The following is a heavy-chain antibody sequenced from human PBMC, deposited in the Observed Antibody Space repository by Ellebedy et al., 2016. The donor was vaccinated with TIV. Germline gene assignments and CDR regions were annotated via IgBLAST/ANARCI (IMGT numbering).Heavy chain of an antibody. Sequence: ASVKVSXXASGYTLTSYDINWVRQATGQGLEWMGWMNPNSGSTGYAQKFQGRVTMTRNTSIGTAYMELSSLRSEDTAMYYCARGRFFGTLYNYMDVWGKGTTVTVS. D-gene: IGHD3-3*01. CDR3: ARGRFFGTLYNYMDV. CDR1: GYTLTSYD. V-gene: IGHV1-8*01. CDR2: MNPNSGST. J-gene: IGHJ6*03.